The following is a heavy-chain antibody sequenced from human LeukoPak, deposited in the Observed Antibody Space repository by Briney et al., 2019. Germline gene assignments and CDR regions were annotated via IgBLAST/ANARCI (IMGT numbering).Heavy chain of an antibody. J-gene: IGHJ4*02. V-gene: IGHV3-74*01. CDR2: INGDGYSI. D-gene: IGHD6-19*01. Sequence: PGRSLRLSCAASGFTFSGYWMHWVRQAPGKGLVWLSRINGDGYSISYADSVKGRFTISRDNAKKMLYLQMNSLRAEDTAMYYCARGEAVAGNDHWGQGIRVTVSS. CDR3: ARGEAVAGNDH. CDR1: GFTFSGYW.